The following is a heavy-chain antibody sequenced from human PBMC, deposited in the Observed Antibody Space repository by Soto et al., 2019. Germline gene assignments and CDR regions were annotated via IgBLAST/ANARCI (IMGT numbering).Heavy chain of an antibody. J-gene: IGHJ5*02. CDR3: ARGRDTIFGVVIIPQDWFDP. V-gene: IGHV1-8*01. CDR2: MNPNSGNT. D-gene: IGHD3-3*01. Sequence: ASVKVSCKASGYTFTSYDINWVRQATGQGLEWMGWMNPNSGNTGYAQKLQGRVTMTRNTSISTAYMELSSLRSEDTAVYYCARGRDTIFGVVIIPQDWFDPWGQGTLVTVSS. CDR1: GYTFTSYD.